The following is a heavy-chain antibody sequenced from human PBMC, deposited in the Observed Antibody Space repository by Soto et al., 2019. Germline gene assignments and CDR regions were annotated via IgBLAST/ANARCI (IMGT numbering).Heavy chain of an antibody. V-gene: IGHV3-13*04. CDR3: ARGELRVVRSYWYFDL. CDR1: GFTFSSYD. Sequence: EVQLVESGGGLVQPGGSLRLSCAASGFTFSSYDMHWVRQATGKGLEWVSAIGTAGDTYYPGSVKGRFTISREEAKNSLYLQMNSLRAGDTAVYYCARGELRVVRSYWYFDLWGRGTLVTVSS. CDR2: IGTAGDT. J-gene: IGHJ2*01. D-gene: IGHD1-1*01.